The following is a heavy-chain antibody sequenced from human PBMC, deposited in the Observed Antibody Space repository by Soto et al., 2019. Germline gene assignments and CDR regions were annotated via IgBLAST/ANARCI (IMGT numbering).Heavy chain of an antibody. CDR3: ARQNTDYRYSGSYLLRYYYGMDV. J-gene: IGHJ6*02. CDR2: IYYSGST. D-gene: IGHD1-26*01. CDR1: GGSISISSYY. V-gene: IGHV4-39*01. Sequence: SEALSLTCTVSGGSISISSYYWGCIRQPPGKGLEWIGSIYYSGSTYYNPSLKSRVTISVDTSKNQFSLKLSSVTAADTAVYYCARQNTDYRYSGSYLLRYYYGMDVWGQGTTVTVSS.